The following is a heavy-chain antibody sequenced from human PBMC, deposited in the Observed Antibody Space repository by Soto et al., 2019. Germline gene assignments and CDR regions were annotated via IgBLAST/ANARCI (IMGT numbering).Heavy chain of an antibody. CDR1: GFTFSVYS. J-gene: IGHJ4*02. D-gene: IGHD6-19*01. V-gene: IGHV3-48*02. Sequence: EVQLVESGGGLVQRGGSLRLSCVASGFTFSVYSMNCVRQAPGKGLEWWSYITSDTKTIKYADTVKGRITISRDNAKNSVYLQMNSLRDEDTAVYYCARSVEGHFDYWGQGTVVTVSS. CDR2: ITSDTKTI. CDR3: ARSVEGHFDY.